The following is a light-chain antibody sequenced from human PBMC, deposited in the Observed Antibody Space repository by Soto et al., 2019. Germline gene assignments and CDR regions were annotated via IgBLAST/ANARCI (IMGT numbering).Light chain of an antibody. CDR3: AQYHGPWT. J-gene: IGKJ1*01. V-gene: IGKV1-5*03. CDR1: QNINSW. CDR2: KAA. Sequence: DFQMTQSPATLSASVGDTVTITCRASQNINSWLAWYQQQSGKAPKLLIYKAASLESGVPARFSGNGSGTEFSLYISSLTTDDFATYDGAQYHGPWTFDQGNTVEMK.